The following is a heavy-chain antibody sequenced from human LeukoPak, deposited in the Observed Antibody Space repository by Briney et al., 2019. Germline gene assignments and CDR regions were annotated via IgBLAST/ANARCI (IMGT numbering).Heavy chain of an antibody. D-gene: IGHD3-10*01. J-gene: IGHJ4*02. CDR1: GGSFSGYY. CDR2: INHSGST. Sequence: SETLSLTCAVYGGSFSGYYWSWIRQPPGKGLEWIGEINHSGSTNYNPSLKSRVTISVDTSKNQFSLELSSVTAADTAVYYCAREGGPSSRFDYWGQGTLVTVSS. CDR3: AREGGPSSRFDY. V-gene: IGHV4-34*01.